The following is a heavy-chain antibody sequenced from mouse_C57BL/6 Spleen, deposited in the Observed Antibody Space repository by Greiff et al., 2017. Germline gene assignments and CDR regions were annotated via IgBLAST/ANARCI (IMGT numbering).Heavy chain of an antibody. Sequence: VQLQQSGPELVKPGASVKLSCKASGYTFTSYDINWVKQRPGQGLEWIGWFYPRDGSTKYNEKFKGKATLTVDTSSSTAYMELHSLTSEDSAVYFCASLYCYGSSEAWFAYWGQGTLVTVSA. V-gene: IGHV1-85*01. CDR3: ASLYCYGSSEAWFAY. J-gene: IGHJ3*01. CDR2: FYPRDGST. D-gene: IGHD1-1*01. CDR1: GYTFTSYD.